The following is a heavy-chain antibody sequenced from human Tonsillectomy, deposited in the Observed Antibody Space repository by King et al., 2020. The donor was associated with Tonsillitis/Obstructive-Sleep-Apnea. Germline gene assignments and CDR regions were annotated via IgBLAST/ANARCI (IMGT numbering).Heavy chain of an antibody. CDR1: GFTFDDYA. Sequence: DVQLVESGGGLVQPGRSLRLSCAASGFTFDDYAMHWVRQAPGKGLEWVSGISWNSGIILYADSVKGRFTISRDNAKNFLYLQMNRLGAEDTAFYYCTKVERQYCSTSSCQFDYWGQGTLVAGSS. D-gene: IGHD2-2*01. CDR3: TKVERQYCSTSSCQFDY. CDR2: ISWNSGII. V-gene: IGHV3-9*01. J-gene: IGHJ4*02.